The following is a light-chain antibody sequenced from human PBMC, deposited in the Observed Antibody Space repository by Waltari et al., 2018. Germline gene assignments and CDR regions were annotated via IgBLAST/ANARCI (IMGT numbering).Light chain of an antibody. CDR1: QGVSSN. Sequence: EIVMTQSPATLYLSPGERATLSCRASQGVSSNVAWYQQKPGQAPRFLNYGASIRATGISGRVSGSGFSTEFTLTISKLQSEDCAVYYCQQYHNWPRTFGQGTKVELK. J-gene: IGKJ1*01. CDR2: GAS. CDR3: QQYHNWPRT. V-gene: IGKV3-15*01.